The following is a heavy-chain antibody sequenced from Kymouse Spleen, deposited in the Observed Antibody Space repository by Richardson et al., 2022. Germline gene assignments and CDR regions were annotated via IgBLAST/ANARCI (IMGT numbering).Heavy chain of an antibody. CDR1: GFTFSSYG. V-gene: IGHV3-33*01. D-gene: IGHD5-18,IGHD5-18*01. Sequence: QVQLVESGGGVVQPGRSLRLSCAASGFTFSSYGMHWVRQAPGKGLEWVAVIWYDGSNKYYADSVKGRFTISRDNSKNTLYLQMNSLRAEDTAVYYCARDQDTAMVLFDYWGQGTLVTVSS. CDR2: IWYDGSNK. CDR3: ARDQDTAMVLFDY. J-gene: IGHJ4*02.